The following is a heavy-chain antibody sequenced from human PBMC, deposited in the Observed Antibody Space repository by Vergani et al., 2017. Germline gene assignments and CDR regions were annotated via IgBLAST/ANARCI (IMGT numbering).Heavy chain of an antibody. CDR1: GFTFSSSA. CDR2: ISGSGGST. CDR3: AKDSRYGYCSSTSCPLDC. J-gene: IGHJ4*02. Sequence: EVQMVESGGGLVQPGGSLRLSCAASGFTFSSSAMSWVRQAPGKGLGWVSAISGSGGSTYYADSVKGRFTSSRDNSKNTLYREMNSLRAEDTAVYYCAKDSRYGYCSSTSCPLDCWGQGTLVTVSS. V-gene: IGHV3-23*04. D-gene: IGHD2-2*03.